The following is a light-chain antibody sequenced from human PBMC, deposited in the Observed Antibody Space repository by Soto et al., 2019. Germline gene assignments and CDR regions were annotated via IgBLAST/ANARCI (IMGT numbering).Light chain of an antibody. CDR3: QQRSNI. CDR1: QSISSN. CDR2: GAS. J-gene: IGKJ3*01. Sequence: EIVLTQSPATMSLSPGERATLSCRASQSISSNLAWYQQKPGQAPRLLIYGASSRATGIPDRFSGSGSGTDFTLIISSLEPEDFAVYYCQQRSNIFGPGTKVDIK. V-gene: IGKV3-11*01.